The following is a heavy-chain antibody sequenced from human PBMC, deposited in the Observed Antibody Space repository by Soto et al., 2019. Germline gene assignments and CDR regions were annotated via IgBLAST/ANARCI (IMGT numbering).Heavy chain of an antibody. CDR2: LYHSGGT. CDR3: ARRIVATETFDY. CDR1: GVSISHYY. D-gene: IGHD5-12*01. J-gene: IGHJ4*02. Sequence: SETLSLTCTVSGVSISHYYWSWIRHPPGKGLEWLGYLYHSGGTIYNPSVKSRVTMSVDTAKNQFSLTVTSVTAADTAVYYCARRIVATETFDYWGQGTLVTVSS. V-gene: IGHV4-59*08.